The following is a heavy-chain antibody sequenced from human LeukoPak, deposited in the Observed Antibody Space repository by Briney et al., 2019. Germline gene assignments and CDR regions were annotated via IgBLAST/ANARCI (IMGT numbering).Heavy chain of an antibody. CDR3: ARDADGGDSVTD. J-gene: IGHJ4*02. Sequence: ASAKVSCKASGYTFTGYYMHWVRQAPGQGLEWMGWINPNSGGTNYAQKFQGRVTMTRDTSISTAYMELSRLRSDDTAVYYCARDADGGDSVTDWGQGTLVTVSS. V-gene: IGHV1-2*02. CDR2: INPNSGGT. CDR1: GYTFTGYY. D-gene: IGHD2-21*01.